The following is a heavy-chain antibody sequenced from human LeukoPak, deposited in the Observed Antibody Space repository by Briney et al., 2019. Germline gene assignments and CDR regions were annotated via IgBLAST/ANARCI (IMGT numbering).Heavy chain of an antibody. Sequence: PGGSLRLSCTDSGFSFTSYGMNWVRQAPGKGLEWVSYISSTSGTKEYADSVNGRFTISRDNAKNSLYLQIDGLRVEDTAVYYCARGHRSYYYDSSGYYLDYWGQGTLVTVSS. D-gene: IGHD3-22*01. CDR3: ARGHRSYYYDSSGYYLDY. CDR1: GFSFTSYG. CDR2: ISSTSGTK. J-gene: IGHJ4*02. V-gene: IGHV3-48*04.